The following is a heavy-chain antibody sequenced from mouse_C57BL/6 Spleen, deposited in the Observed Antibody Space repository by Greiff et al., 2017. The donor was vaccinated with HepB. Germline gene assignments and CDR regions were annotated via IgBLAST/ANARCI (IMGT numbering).Heavy chain of an antibody. D-gene: IGHD1-1*01. Sequence: QVQLKESGAEPMKPGALAMPYCKATGHTLTGYWIVWVKQTPGHGLEWIGEILPGRGSTNYNENFKGKSTFTADTSSNTAYIQLISLTTKDSAIYYCARPPLCGSSSDYWGQGTTLTVSS. CDR1: GHTLTGYW. CDR3: ARPPLCGSSSDY. CDR2: ILPGRGST. J-gene: IGHJ2*01. V-gene: IGHV1-9*01.